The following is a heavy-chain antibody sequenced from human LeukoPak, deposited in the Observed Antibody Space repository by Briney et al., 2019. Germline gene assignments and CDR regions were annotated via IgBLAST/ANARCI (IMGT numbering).Heavy chain of an antibody. CDR1: GYTFTSYA. V-gene: IGHV1-3*01. J-gene: IGHJ6*02. CDR3: ARDPTYYYYYGMDV. CDR2: INAGNGNT. Sequence: GASVKVSCKASGYTFTSYAMHWVRQAPGQRLEWMGWINAGNGNTKYSQKFQGRVTITRDTSASTAYMEPSSLRSEDTAVYYCARDPTYYYYYGMDVWGQGTTVTVSS.